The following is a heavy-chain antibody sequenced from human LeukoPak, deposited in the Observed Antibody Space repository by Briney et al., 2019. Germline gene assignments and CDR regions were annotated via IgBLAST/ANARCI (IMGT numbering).Heavy chain of an antibody. V-gene: IGHV4-59*01. CDR2: IYDIGST. CDR1: VVSIGFYH. D-gene: IGHD3-3*01. CDR3: ARGVPDFWSGYYLN. Sequence: SETLSLTSTVSVVSIGFYHSSSVGPAPCQGLAWSGYIYDIGSTNFNPYLKSRVTISVDTSKNQFSLKLSSVNAADTALYYCARGVPDFWSGYYLNWGQGTLVTVPS. J-gene: IGHJ4*02.